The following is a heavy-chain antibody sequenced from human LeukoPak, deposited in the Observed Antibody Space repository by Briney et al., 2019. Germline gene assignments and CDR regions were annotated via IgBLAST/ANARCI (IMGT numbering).Heavy chain of an antibody. CDR3: AILRLSTGLWWFFDL. V-gene: IGHV1-2*02. CDR1: GGTFRSYA. Sequence: ASVKVSCKASGGTFRSYAISWVRQAPGQGLEWMGWINPNSGDTKYAQKFQGRVTMTGDTSISTAYMELSRLRFDDTAVYYCAILRLSTGLWWFFDLWGRGTLVTVSS. J-gene: IGHJ2*01. CDR2: INPNSGDT. D-gene: IGHD2-8*02.